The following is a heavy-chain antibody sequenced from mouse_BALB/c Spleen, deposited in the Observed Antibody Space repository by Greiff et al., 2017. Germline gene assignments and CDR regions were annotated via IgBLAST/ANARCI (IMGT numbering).Heavy chain of an antibody. CDR2: ISSGGSYT. D-gene: IGHD2-4*01. Sequence: EVMLVESGGGLVKPGGSLKLSCAASGFTFSSYAMSWVRQTPEKRLEWVATISSGGSYTYYPDSVKGRFTISRDNAKNTLYLQMSSLRSEDTAMYYCARGGDEYDVGAMDYWGQGTSVTVSS. V-gene: IGHV5-9-1*01. CDR3: ARGGDEYDVGAMDY. J-gene: IGHJ4*01. CDR1: GFTFSSYA.